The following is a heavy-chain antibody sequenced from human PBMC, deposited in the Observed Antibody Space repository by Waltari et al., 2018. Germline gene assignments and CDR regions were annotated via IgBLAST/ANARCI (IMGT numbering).Heavy chain of an antibody. J-gene: IGHJ3*02. CDR1: GFTFSSHW. D-gene: IGHD4-17*01. V-gene: IGHV3-7*01. CDR2: IKQDGSEK. Sequence: EVQLVESGGGLVQPGGSLRLSCAASGFTFSSHWMSWVRQAPGKGLEWVANIKQDGSEKYYVDSVKGRFTISRDNAKNSLYLQMNSLRAEDTAVYYCATYLMTTVVNPVNAFDIWGQGTMVTVSS. CDR3: ATYLMTTVVNPVNAFDI.